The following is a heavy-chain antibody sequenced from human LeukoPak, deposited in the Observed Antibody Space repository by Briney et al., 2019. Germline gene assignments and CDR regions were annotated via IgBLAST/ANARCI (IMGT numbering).Heavy chain of an antibody. CDR1: GYTITGYY. D-gene: IGHD3-9*01. Sequence: ASVKVSCKASGYTITGYYMHWVRQAAGQGLEWMGWINPNSGGTNYAQKFQGRVTMTRDTSISTAYMELSRLRSDDTAVYYCAREELRYFDWSYYYYYGMDVWGQGTTVTVSS. V-gene: IGHV1-2*02. J-gene: IGHJ6*02. CDR3: AREELRYFDWSYYYYYGMDV. CDR2: INPNSGGT.